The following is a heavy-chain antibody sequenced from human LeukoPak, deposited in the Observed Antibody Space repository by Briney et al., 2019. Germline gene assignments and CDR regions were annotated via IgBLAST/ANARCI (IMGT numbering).Heavy chain of an antibody. CDR1: GFTFDDYA. CDR3: AKDEGYGGNSLSIFDY. V-gene: IGHV3-43D*03. J-gene: IGHJ4*02. D-gene: IGHD4-23*01. CDR2: ISWDGGSS. Sequence: PGGSLRLSCAASGFTFDDYAMHWVRHAPGKGLEWVSLISWDGGSSYYADSVKGRFTISRDNSKNSLYLQMNSLRAEDTALYYCAKDEGYGGNSLSIFDYWGQGTLVTVSS.